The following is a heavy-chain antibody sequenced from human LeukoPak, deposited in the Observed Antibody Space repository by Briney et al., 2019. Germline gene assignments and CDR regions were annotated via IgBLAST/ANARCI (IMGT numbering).Heavy chain of an antibody. D-gene: IGHD1-14*01. CDR1: GFTFDDYA. CDR3: AKDRGLTGNWYFDL. V-gene: IGHV3-9*01. CDR2: ISWNSGSI. J-gene: IGHJ2*01. Sequence: GGSLRLSCAASGFTFDDYAMHWVRQASGKGLEWVSGISWNSGSIGYADSVKGRFTISRDNAKNSLYLQMNSLRAEDTALYYCAKDRGLTGNWYFDLWGRGTLVTVSS.